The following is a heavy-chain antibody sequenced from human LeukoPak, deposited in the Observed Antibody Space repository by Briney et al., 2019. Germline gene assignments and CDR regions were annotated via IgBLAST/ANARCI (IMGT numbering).Heavy chain of an antibody. CDR3: ARGCSGGSCYSDPDWFDP. V-gene: IGHV3-21*01. D-gene: IGHD2-15*01. J-gene: IGHJ5*02. CDR2: ISISSSYI. CDR1: GFTSSSYS. Sequence: GGSLRLSCAASGFTSSSYSMNWVRQAPGKGLEWVSSISISSSYIYYADSVKGRFTISRDNAKNSLYLQMNSLRAEDTAVYYCARGCSGGSCYSDPDWFDPWGQGTLVTASS.